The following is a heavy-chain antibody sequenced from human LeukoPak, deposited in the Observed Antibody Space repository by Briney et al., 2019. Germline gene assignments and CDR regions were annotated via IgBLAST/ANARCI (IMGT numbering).Heavy chain of an antibody. CDR2: ISGDGGST. V-gene: IGHV3-43*02. J-gene: IGHJ4*02. CDR1: GFTFDDYA. Sequence: PGGSLRLSCAASGFTFDDYAMHWVRQAPGKGLEWVSLISGDGGSTYYADSVKGRFTISRDNAKNSLYLQMNSLRAEDTAVYYCAREASSGDLEYWGQGALVTVSS. CDR3: AREASSGDLEY. D-gene: IGHD4-17*01.